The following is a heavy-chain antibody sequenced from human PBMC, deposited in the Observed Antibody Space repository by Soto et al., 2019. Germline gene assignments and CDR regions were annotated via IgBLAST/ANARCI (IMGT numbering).Heavy chain of an antibody. J-gene: IGHJ6*02. CDR3: ARVVQGPALYGMDV. Sequence: SETLSLICTVSGGSINNYYWNWIRQPPGKGLEWIGYIYSSGSTNYNPSLKSRVTISVDTSKNQFSLKLSSVTAADTAVYYCARVVQGPALYGMDVWGQGTTVTVSS. D-gene: IGHD2-15*01. V-gene: IGHV4-59*08. CDR1: GGSINNYY. CDR2: IYSSGST.